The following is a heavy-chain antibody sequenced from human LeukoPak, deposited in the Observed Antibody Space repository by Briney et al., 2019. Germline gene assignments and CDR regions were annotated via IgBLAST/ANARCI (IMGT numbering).Heavy chain of an antibody. CDR2: ISYDGSNK. D-gene: IGHD4-23*01. CDR3: AKDRGTTVVIDY. Sequence: GRSLRLSYAASGFSFNSYGMHWVRQAPGKGLEWVAVISYDGSNKYYTDSVEGRFTISRDNSKNTLFLQMNSLRGEDTAVYYCAKDRGTTVVIDYWGQGTLVTVSS. J-gene: IGHJ4*02. V-gene: IGHV3-30*18. CDR1: GFSFNSYG.